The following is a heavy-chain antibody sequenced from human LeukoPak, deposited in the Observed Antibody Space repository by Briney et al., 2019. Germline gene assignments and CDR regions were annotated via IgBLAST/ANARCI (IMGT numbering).Heavy chain of an antibody. CDR3: ARGEVHDYGDYVDYYYYMDV. CDR2: MNPNSGNT. Sequence: GASVKVSCKASGYTFTSYDINWVRQATGQGLGWMGWMNPNSGNTGYAQKFQGRVTMTRNTSISTAYMELSSLRSEDTAVYYCARGEVHDYGDYVDYYYYMDVWGKGTTVTVSS. V-gene: IGHV1-8*01. CDR1: GYTFTSYD. J-gene: IGHJ6*03. D-gene: IGHD4-17*01.